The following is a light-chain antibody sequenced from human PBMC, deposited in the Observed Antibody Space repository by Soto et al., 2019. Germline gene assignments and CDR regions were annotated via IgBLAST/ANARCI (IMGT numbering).Light chain of an antibody. Sequence: EIVLTQSPATLSLSPGERATLSCRASQSVSSYLAWYQQKPGQAPRLLIYDASNRATGIPARFSGSGSGTDFTLTISSLEHEDFALYYCQQRNNWPQYTFGQGTKLEIK. V-gene: IGKV3-11*01. J-gene: IGKJ2*01. CDR1: QSVSSY. CDR3: QQRNNWPQYT. CDR2: DAS.